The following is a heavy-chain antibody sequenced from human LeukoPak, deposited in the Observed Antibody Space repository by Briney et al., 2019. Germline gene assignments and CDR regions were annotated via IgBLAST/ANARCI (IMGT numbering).Heavy chain of an antibody. CDR1: GSSVSGLY. D-gene: IGHD3-3*01. V-gene: IGHV4-59*08. Sequence: SETLSLTCTVSGSSVSGLYWSWIRQPPGKRLEWIGHLSSSGSTKYNPSLKSRVTMSVDASTNHFSLKVNSVTAADTAVYYCARLLRTGNTGYYYDPWDQGMLVTVSS. J-gene: IGHJ5*02. CDR2: LSSSGST. CDR3: ARLLRTGNTGYYYDP.